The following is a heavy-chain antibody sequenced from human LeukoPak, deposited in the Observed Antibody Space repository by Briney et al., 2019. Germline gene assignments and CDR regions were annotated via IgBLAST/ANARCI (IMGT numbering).Heavy chain of an antibody. J-gene: IGHJ4*02. V-gene: IGHV3-23*01. CDR3: AKRGVVIRVILVGFHKEAYYFES. D-gene: IGHD3/OR15-3a*01. Sequence: GGSLRLSCAASGFTFSSYEMNWVRQAPGKGREWVAGISDSGGTTKYADSVKGRFTISRDNPKNTLILQMNSLRAEDTAVYFCAKRGVVIRVILVGFHKEAYYFESWGQGALVTVSS. CDR2: ISDSGGTT. CDR1: GFTFSSYE.